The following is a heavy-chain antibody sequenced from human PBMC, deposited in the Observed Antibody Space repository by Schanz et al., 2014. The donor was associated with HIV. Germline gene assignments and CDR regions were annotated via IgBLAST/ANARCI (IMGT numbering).Heavy chain of an antibody. CDR1: GFTFTSSA. D-gene: IGHD3-10*01. CDR2: IVVGSGNT. Sequence: QMQLVQSGPEVKKPGTSVKVSCKASGFTFTSSAVQWVRQARGQRLEWIGWIVVGSGNTNYAQKFQERVTITRDMSTRTAYMELSSLRSEDTAVYYCAADSEWFGESPSAFDIWGQGTMVTVSS. V-gene: IGHV1-58*01. CDR3: AADSEWFGESPSAFDI. J-gene: IGHJ3*02.